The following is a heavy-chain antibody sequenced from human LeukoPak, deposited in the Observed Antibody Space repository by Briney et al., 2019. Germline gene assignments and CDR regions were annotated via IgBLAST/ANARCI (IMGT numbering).Heavy chain of an antibody. V-gene: IGHV3-23*01. CDR2: ISGSGGSS. J-gene: IGHJ4*02. CDR3: ASERPSSSWYDY. CDR1: GFTFSSYA. Sequence: GGSLRLSCAASGFTFSSYAMSWVRQAPGKGLEWVSAISGSGGSSYSADSVKGRFTISRDNSKNTLYLQMNSLRAEDTAVYFCASERPSSSWYDYWGQGTLVTVSS. D-gene: IGHD6-13*01.